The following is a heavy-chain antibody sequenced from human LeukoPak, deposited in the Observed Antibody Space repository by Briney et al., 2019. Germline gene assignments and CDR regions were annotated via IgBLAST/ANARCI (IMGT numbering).Heavy chain of an antibody. D-gene: IGHD3-10*01. Sequence: GGSLRLSCAASGFTFSSYAMHWVRQAPGKGLEYVSAISSNGGSTYYANSVKGRFTISRDNSKNTLYLQMGCLRAEDMAVYYCAKTIRGVGYYMDVWGKGTTVTVSS. CDR1: GFTFSSYA. CDR2: ISSNGGST. J-gene: IGHJ6*03. V-gene: IGHV3-64*01. CDR3: AKTIRGVGYYMDV.